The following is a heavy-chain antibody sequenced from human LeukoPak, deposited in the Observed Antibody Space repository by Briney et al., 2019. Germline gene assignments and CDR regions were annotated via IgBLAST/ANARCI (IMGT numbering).Heavy chain of an antibody. V-gene: IGHV4-39*01. D-gene: IGHD6-13*01. CDR2: IYYSGST. J-gene: IGHJ4*02. Sequence: SETLSLTRSVSGGSLSRSSYYWGWTRQPPGKGLGWIGSIYYSGSTYYNPSLTSRVTISVDTSRNLFSLKLGSVTAADTAVYYCARHGSIATGAFTYWGQGPLVTVSS. CDR3: ARHGSIATGAFTY. CDR1: GGSLSRSSYY.